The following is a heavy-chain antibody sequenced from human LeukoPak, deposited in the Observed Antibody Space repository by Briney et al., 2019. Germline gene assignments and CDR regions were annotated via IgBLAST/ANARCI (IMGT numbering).Heavy chain of an antibody. D-gene: IGHD2-2*01. CDR1: GFTFSSYW. CDR2: IKQDGSEK. J-gene: IGHJ4*02. CDR3: ARRGPVGCSGTSCFAGPVDS. Sequence: GGSLRLSCAASGFTFSSYWMSWVRQAPGKGLEWVANIKQDGSEKYYVDSVKGRFTISRDNAKNSLYLQMNSLRAEDTAVYYCARRGPVGCSGTSCFAGPVDSRGQGTLVTVSS. V-gene: IGHV3-7*01.